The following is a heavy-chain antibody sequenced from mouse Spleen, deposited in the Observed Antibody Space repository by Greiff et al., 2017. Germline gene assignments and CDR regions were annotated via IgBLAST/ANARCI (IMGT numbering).Heavy chain of an antibody. CDR2: IDPSDSYT. D-gene: IGHD4-1*01. V-gene: IGHV1-69*02. J-gene: IGHJ2*01. Sequence: VQLQQPGAELVKPGASVKLSCKASGYTFTSYWMHWVKQRPGQGLEWIGEIDPSDSYTNYNQKFKGKATLTVDKSSSTAYMQLSSLTSEDSAVYYCARRLGRGGYWGQGTTLTVSS. CDR1: GYTFTSYW. CDR3: ARRLGRGGY.